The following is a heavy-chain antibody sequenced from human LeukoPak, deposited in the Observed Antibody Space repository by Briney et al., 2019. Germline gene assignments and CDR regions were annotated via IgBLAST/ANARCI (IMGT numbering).Heavy chain of an antibody. Sequence: SETLSLTCTVSGGSISSYYWSWIRQPPGKGLEWIGYIYYSGSTNYNPSLKSRVTISVDTSKNQFSLKLSSVTAADTAVYYCARTLAPGTIGWFDPWGQGTLVTVSS. CDR2: IYYSGST. CDR3: ARTLAPGTIGWFDP. CDR1: GGSISSYY. D-gene: IGHD1-7*01. V-gene: IGHV4-59*01. J-gene: IGHJ5*02.